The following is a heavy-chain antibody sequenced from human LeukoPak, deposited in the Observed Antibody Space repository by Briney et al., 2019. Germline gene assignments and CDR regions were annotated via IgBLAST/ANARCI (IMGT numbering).Heavy chain of an antibody. CDR3: ARNFPGRTEDV. D-gene: IGHD1-14*01. CDR2: IYQTTT. CDR1: GDSMSPYF. J-gene: IGHJ6*04. Sequence: SETLSLTCTISGDSMSPYFWTWVRQSPGKGLEWVGYIYQTTTTYNPSLKGRVTISTDMSQNQLSLKVTSVTAADTAVYYCARNFPGRTEDVWGKGTTVIVSS. V-gene: IGHV4-59*01.